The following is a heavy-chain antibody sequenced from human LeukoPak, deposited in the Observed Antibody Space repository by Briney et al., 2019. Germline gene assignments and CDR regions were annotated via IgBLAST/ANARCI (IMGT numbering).Heavy chain of an antibody. V-gene: IGHV3-21*01. J-gene: IGHJ6*02. CDR2: VTSSSANI. CDR3: VKTTDARGGMDV. D-gene: IGHD1-1*01. Sequence: GGSLRLSCAASGFTFSDSTMNWVRQAPGKGLEWVSSVTSSSANIGYADSVKGRFTISRANAKNSLYLHMNSLRVEDTALYYCVKTTDARGGMDVWGQGTTVTVSS. CDR1: GFTFSDST.